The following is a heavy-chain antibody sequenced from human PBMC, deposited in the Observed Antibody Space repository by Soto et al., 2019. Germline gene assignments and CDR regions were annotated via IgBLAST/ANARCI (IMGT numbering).Heavy chain of an antibody. Sequence: PSETLSLTCTVSGGSISSSSYYWGWIRQPPGKGLEWIGYIYYSGSTYYNPSLKSRLTISVDTSKNQFSLKLSPVTAADTAVYYCASSSSPYYYYGMDVWGQGTTLTVSS. D-gene: IGHD6-6*01. V-gene: IGHV4-30-4*08. CDR3: ASSSSPYYYYGMDV. CDR1: GGSISSSSYY. CDR2: IYYSGST. J-gene: IGHJ6*02.